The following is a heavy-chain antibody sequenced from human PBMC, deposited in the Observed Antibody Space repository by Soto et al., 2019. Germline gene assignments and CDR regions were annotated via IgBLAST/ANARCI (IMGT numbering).Heavy chain of an antibody. CDR3: AHKLSSPDVSDM. Sequence: QITLKESGPTLVKPTETLTLTCTFSGFSLSTSGVCVGWIRQPPGKALEWLALIDWDDDKRYNPSLKSRLTITHGISKRQVLLKMTNMAPVDTATYYCAHKLSSPDVSDMWGQGTMLTVSS. CDR2: IDWDDDK. J-gene: IGHJ3*02. CDR1: GFSLSTSGVC. V-gene: IGHV2-5*02.